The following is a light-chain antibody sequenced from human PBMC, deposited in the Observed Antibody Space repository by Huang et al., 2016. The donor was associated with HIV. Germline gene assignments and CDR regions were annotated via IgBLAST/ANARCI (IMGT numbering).Light chain of an antibody. CDR2: AS. CDR3: QQYSIAPYA. J-gene: IGKJ2*01. Sequence: ASTLESGVPSRFSGGGSGTDFRLTLSSLRPEDVATYYCQQYSIAPYAFGQGTKL. V-gene: IGKV1-27*01.